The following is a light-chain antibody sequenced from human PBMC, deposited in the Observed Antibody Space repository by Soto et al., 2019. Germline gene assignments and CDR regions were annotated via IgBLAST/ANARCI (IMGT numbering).Light chain of an antibody. CDR2: GAS. J-gene: IGKJ4*01. CDR3: QRYNSWPLS. Sequence: EIVMTQSPATLSVSPGERATLSCMASQGIGSTLAWYQQKPGQTPKLLIYGASTRATGVPARFSGGGSGTEFTLTINSLQYEDFAVYYCQRYNSWPLSFGGGTKVDIK. V-gene: IGKV3-15*01. CDR1: QGIGST.